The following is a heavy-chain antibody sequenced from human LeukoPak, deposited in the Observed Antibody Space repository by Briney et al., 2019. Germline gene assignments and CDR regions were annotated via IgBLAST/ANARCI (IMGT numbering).Heavy chain of an antibody. CDR3: ARHGEYYDSSGYYYVLNAFDI. Sequence: SETLSLTCTVSGGSISSYYWSWIRQPPGKGLEWIGYIYYSGSTNYNPSLKSRVTISVDTSKNQFSLKLSSVTAADTAVYYCARHGEYYDSSGYYYVLNAFDIWGQGTMVTVSS. CDR1: GGSISSYY. D-gene: IGHD3-22*01. CDR2: IYYSGST. J-gene: IGHJ3*02. V-gene: IGHV4-59*08.